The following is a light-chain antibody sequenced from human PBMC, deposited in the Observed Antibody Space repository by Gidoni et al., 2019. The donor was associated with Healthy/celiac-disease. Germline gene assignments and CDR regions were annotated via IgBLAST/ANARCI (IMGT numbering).Light chain of an antibody. CDR1: QSGSSSY. Sequence: EIGLTQSTGTLSLSPGERATRSCRAIQSGSSSYLAWYQQKPGQAPRLLIYGASSRSTGIPDMFCVSGSGTYFTLTIFRLVPEAFALYSCQHSGSSPPLTFGGGTKVEIK. CDR2: GAS. J-gene: IGKJ4*01. V-gene: IGKV3-20*01. CDR3: QHSGSSPPLT.